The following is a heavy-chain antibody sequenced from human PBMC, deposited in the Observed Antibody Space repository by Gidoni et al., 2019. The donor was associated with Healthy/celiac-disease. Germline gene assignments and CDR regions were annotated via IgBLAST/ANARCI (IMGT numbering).Heavy chain of an antibody. CDR1: GGSISSSSYY. CDR3: ARNVPTFWFDP. Sequence: QLQLQESGPGLVKPSETLSLTCTVSGGSISSSSYYWGWIRQPPGKGLEWIGSIYYSGSTYYNPSLKSRVTISVDTSKNQFSLKLSSVTAADTAVYYCARNVPTFWFDPWGQGTLVTVSS. D-gene: IGHD3-16*01. CDR2: IYYSGST. V-gene: IGHV4-39*01. J-gene: IGHJ5*02.